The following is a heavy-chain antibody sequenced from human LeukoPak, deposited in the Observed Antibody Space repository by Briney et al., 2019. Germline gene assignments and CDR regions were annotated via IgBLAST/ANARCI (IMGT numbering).Heavy chain of an antibody. J-gene: IGHJ6*03. CDR1: GGSFSGYY. CDR2: INHSGST. V-gene: IGHV4-34*01. CDR3: ASTIPPPRTSNPYYYYYYMDV. D-gene: IGHD4-11*01. Sequence: SETLSLTCAVYGGSFSGYYWSWIRQPPGKGLEWIGEINHSGSTNYNPSLKSRVTISVDTSKNQFSLKLSSVTAADTAVYYCASTIPPPRTSNPYYYYYYMDVWGKGTTVTVSS.